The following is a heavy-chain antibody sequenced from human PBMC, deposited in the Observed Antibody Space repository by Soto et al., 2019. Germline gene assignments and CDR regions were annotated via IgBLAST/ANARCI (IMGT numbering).Heavy chain of an antibody. Sequence: GETLKPSCKGSGYSFTSYWIGWVRQMPGKGLEWMGIIYPGDSDTRYSPSFQGQVTISADKSISTAYLQWSSLKASDTAMYYCAHTYAILPHGYYGMDVWGQGTTVTVSS. CDR3: AHTYAILPHGYYGMDV. D-gene: IGHD2-15*01. V-gene: IGHV5-51*01. J-gene: IGHJ6*02. CDR1: GYSFTSYW. CDR2: IYPGDSDT.